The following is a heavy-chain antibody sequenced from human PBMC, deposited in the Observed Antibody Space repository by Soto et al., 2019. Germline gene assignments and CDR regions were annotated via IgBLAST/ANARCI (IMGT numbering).Heavy chain of an antibody. V-gene: IGHV3-11*06. J-gene: IGHJ6*02. CDR3: ARAPTGRYDFWSGSNYYHYGMDV. Sequence: PGGSLRLSCAVSGFTFSDYYMSWIRQAPGKGLEWLSYIGGTGSYTNYADSVKGRFTISRDNAKNSLYLQMNSLRAEDTAMYYCARAPTGRYDFWSGSNYYHYGMDVWGQGTTVTVSS. CDR2: IGGTGSYT. D-gene: IGHD3-3*01. CDR1: GFTFSDYY.